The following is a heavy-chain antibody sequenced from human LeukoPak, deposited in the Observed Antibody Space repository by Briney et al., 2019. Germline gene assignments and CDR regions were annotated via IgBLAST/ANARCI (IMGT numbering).Heavy chain of an antibody. Sequence: SETLSLTCTVSGGSISSSSYYWGWIRQPPGKGLEWIGSIYYSGSTYYNPSLKSRVTISVDTSKNQISLKLSSVTAADTAVYYATRGYSGYDLDAFDIWGQGTMVTVSS. D-gene: IGHD5-12*01. CDR2: IYYSGST. J-gene: IGHJ3*02. V-gene: IGHV4-39*01. CDR1: GGSISSSSYY. CDR3: TRGYSGYDLDAFDI.